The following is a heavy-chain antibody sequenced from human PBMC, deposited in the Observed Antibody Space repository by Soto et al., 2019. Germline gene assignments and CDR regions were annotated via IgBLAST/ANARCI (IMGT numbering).Heavy chain of an antibody. D-gene: IGHD3-10*01. CDR2: ISHDGSNK. V-gene: IGHV3-30-3*01. CDR3: ARGDMVRGVIGDS. Sequence: QVQLVESGGGVVQPGRSLRLSCAASGFTFSSYAMYWVRQAPGKGLEWVAVISHDGSNKNYADSVKGRFTISRNNSKNALYVQMNSLTAEDTAVYYCARGDMVRGVIGDSWGQGTLVTVSS. J-gene: IGHJ4*02. CDR1: GFTFSSYA.